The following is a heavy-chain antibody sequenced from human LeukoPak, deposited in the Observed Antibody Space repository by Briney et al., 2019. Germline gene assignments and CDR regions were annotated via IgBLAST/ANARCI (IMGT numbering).Heavy chain of an antibody. V-gene: IGHV3-23*01. CDR1: GLAFSNYA. D-gene: IGHD3-3*01. CDR2: INGDGDKI. J-gene: IGHJ5*02. Sequence: GGSLRLSSAASGLAFSNYAMAWVRQAPGKGLEWVSGINGDGDKIFYADSVKARFTISRDNSKNTLYLQMNSLRAEDTAVYYCAMAYDFWSGSLTWGQGTLVTLSS. CDR3: AMAYDFWSGSLT.